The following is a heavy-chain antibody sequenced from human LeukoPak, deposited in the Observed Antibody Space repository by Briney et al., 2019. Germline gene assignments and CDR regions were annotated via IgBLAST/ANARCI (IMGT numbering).Heavy chain of an antibody. CDR3: AKDPLGYSGYDSP. D-gene: IGHD5-12*01. CDR1: GFTFSSYG. Sequence: QPGGSLRLSCEASGFTFSSYGMHWVRQAPGKGLEWVAFIRYDGSNKYYADSVKGRFTISRDNSKNTLYLQMNSLRAEDTAVYYCAKDPLGYSGYDSPWGQGTLVTVSS. CDR2: IRYDGSNK. V-gene: IGHV3-30*02. J-gene: IGHJ5*02.